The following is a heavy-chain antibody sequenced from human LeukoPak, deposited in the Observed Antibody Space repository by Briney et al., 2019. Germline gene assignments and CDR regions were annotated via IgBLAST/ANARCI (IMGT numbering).Heavy chain of an antibody. D-gene: IGHD6-13*01. CDR1: GDSISSYY. CDR2: IYYSGST. CDR3: ARDHRSSTWPFDY. V-gene: IGHV4-59*01. Sequence: SETLSLTCTVSGDSISSYYWSWVRQPPGKGLEWIGYIYYSGSTNYNPSLKSRVTISVDTSKNQFSLKLRSVTAADTAVYYCARDHRSSTWPFDYWGQGTLVTVSS. J-gene: IGHJ4*02.